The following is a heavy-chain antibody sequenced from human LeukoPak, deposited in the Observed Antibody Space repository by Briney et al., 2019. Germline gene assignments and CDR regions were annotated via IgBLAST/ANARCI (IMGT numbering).Heavy chain of an antibody. J-gene: IGHJ4*02. CDR3: AREGASCNTDCYSFDF. CDR2: INPNGGGT. Sequence: GASVKVSCKASGYTFTGHYLHWVRQAPGQGLEFMGWINPNGGGTKYAQKFQGRVTVTRDTSITTAYMELSSLRSDDTAVYYCAREGASCNTDCYSFDFWGQGTLVTVSS. V-gene: IGHV1-2*02. CDR1: GYTFTGHY. D-gene: IGHD2-21*02.